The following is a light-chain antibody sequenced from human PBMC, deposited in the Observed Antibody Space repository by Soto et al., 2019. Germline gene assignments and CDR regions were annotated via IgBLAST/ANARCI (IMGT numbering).Light chain of an antibody. Sequence: EVVLTQSPGTLSLSPGGRATLSCRASQSLDSTSLAWYQQKPGQSPRLVIYGASRRATGIPDRFSGSGFGTDFILTIDRLEPEDFAVYYCQRSGTSPPYIFGAGTRLDIK. CDR2: GAS. CDR1: QSLDSTS. CDR3: QRSGTSPPYI. J-gene: IGKJ2*01. V-gene: IGKV3-20*01.